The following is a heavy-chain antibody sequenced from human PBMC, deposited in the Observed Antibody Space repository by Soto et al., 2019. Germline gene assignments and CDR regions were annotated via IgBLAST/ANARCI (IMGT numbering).Heavy chain of an antibody. D-gene: IGHD1-7*01. CDR1: GGSISSYY. J-gene: IGHJ4*02. Sequence: TSETLSLTCTVSGGSISSYYWSWIRQPPGKGLEWIGYIYYSGSTNYNPSLKSRVTISVDTSKNQFSLKLSSVTAADTAVYYCARRYGTTLDYWGQGTLVTVSS. V-gene: IGHV4-59*01. CDR3: ARRYGTTLDY. CDR2: IYYSGST.